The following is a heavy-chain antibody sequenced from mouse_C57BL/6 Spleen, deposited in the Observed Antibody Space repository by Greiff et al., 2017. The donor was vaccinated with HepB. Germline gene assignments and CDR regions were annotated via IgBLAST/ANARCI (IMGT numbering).Heavy chain of an antibody. D-gene: IGHD2-3*01. CDR1: GYTFTSYW. Sequence: QVQLQQPGAELVKPGASVKLSCKASGYTFTSYWMQWVKQRPGQGLEWIGEIDPSDSYTNYNQKFKGKATLTVDTSSSTAYMQLSSLTSEDSAVYYGAKGGGYYLFDYWGQGTTLTVSS. CDR3: AKGGGYYLFDY. J-gene: IGHJ2*01. V-gene: IGHV1-50*01. CDR2: IDPSDSYT.